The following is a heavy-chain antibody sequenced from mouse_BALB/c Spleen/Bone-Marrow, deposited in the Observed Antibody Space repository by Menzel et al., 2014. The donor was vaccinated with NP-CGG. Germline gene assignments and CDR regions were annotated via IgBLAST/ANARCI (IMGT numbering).Heavy chain of an antibody. D-gene: IGHD1-1*01. J-gene: IGHJ3*01. V-gene: IGHV1-5*01. CDR3: TRGGGSSYVEFAY. CDR2: IYPGNSDT. CDR1: GYTFXSYW. Sequence: EVQGVESGTVLARPGASVKMSCKASGYTFXSYWMHWVKQRPGQGLEWIGAIYPGNSDTSYNQKFKGKAKLTAVTSTSTAYMELSSLTNEDSAVYYCTRGGGSSYVEFAYWGQGTLVTVSA.